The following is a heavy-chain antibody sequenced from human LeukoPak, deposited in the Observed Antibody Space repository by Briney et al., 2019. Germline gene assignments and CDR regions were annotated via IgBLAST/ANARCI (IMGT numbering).Heavy chain of an antibody. CDR3: TTITVLWCSSTSCPGDFQH. Sequence: GGSLRLSCAASGFTFSNAWMSWVRQAPGKGLERVGRIKSKTDGGTTDYAAPVKGRFTISRDDSKNTLYLQMNSLKTEDTAVYYCTTITVLWCSSTSCPGDFQHWGQGTLVTVSS. V-gene: IGHV3-15*01. CDR2: IKSKTDGGTT. CDR1: GFTFSNAW. J-gene: IGHJ1*01. D-gene: IGHD2-2*01.